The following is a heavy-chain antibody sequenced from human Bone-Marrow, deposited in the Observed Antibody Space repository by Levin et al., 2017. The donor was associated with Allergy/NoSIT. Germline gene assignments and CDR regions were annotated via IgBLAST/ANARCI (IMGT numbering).Heavy chain of an antibody. CDR2: IKPDGSEK. D-gene: IGHD6-6*01. CDR1: GFTLSQYW. V-gene: IGHV3-7*01. J-gene: IGHJ6*02. CDR3: ARDSFSTSSGLDYYYGLDV. Sequence: GESLKISCAASGFTLSQYWMTWVRQAPGKGLEWVAKIKPDGSEKYYVDSGKGRFTISRDNTRKSLSLEMNNLRSADTAVYFCARDSFSTSSGLDYYYGLDVWGQGTTVTVSS.